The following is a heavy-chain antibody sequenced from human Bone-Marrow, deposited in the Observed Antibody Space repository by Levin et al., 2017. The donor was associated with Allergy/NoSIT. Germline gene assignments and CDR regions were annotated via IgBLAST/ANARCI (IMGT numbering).Heavy chain of an antibody. Sequence: GESLKISCKASGYTFTSYGISWVRQAPGQGLEWMGWISAYNGNTNYAQKLQGRVTMTTDTSTSTAYMELRSLRSDDTAVYYCARGPSARGYCSGGSCYHDAFDIWGQGTMVTVSS. J-gene: IGHJ3*02. CDR2: ISAYNGNT. CDR1: GYTFTSYG. D-gene: IGHD2-15*01. V-gene: IGHV1-18*01. CDR3: ARGPSARGYCSGGSCYHDAFDI.